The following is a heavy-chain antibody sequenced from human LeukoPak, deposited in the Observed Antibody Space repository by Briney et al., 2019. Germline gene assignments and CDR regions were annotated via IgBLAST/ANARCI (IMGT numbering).Heavy chain of an antibody. CDR2: IYNGGDTI. Sequence: GGSLRLSCATPGFTFSDHYMTWIRQAPGKGLETVSYIYNGGDTIYYADSVRGRFTISRDNAESSLYLQMNSLRAEDTAVYYCARDRGSGLDYWGQGTLVTVSS. V-gene: IGHV3-11*04. CDR1: GFTFSDHY. J-gene: IGHJ4*02. D-gene: IGHD3-10*01. CDR3: ARDRGSGLDY.